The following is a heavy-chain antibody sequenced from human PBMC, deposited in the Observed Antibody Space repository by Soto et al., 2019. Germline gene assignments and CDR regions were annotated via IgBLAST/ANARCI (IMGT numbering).Heavy chain of an antibody. CDR3: ARDRYYGSGTYYNFYYGMDV. CDR1: GGSINSGDYY. D-gene: IGHD3-10*01. V-gene: IGHV4-30-4*01. Sequence: SETLSLTCTVSGGSINSGDYYWTWVRQPPGKGLEWIGNIFHSGSTYYTPSLQSRVTISLDTSKNHFSLKLSSVTPADTAVYYCARDRYYGSGTYYNFYYGMDVWGQGTTVTVSS. CDR2: IFHSGST. J-gene: IGHJ6*02.